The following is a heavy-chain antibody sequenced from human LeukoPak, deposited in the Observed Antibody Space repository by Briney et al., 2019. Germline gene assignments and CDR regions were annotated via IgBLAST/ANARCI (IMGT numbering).Heavy chain of an antibody. CDR2: ISAYNGNT. J-gene: IGHJ4*02. Sequence: GASVKVSCKASGYTFTSYGISWVRQAPGQGLEWMGWISAYNGNTNYAQKFQGRVTITADKSTSTAYMELSSLRSEDTAVYYCASLMDEDSSGYYYGSDYWGQGTLVTVSS. D-gene: IGHD3-22*01. CDR3: ASLMDEDSSGYYYGSDY. CDR1: GYTFTSYG. V-gene: IGHV1-18*01.